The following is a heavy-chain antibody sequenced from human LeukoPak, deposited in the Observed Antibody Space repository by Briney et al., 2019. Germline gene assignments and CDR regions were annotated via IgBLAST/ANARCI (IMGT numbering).Heavy chain of an antibody. CDR2: ISGSGGTT. CDR3: ARDTTVTSYYYYYYYMDV. Sequence: GGSLRLSCAASGFTFSSYATSWVRQAPGKGLEWVSAISGSGGTTYYADSVKGRFTISRDNAKNSLYLQMNSLRAEDTAVYYCARDTTVTSYYYYYYYMDVWGKGTTVTVSS. J-gene: IGHJ6*03. D-gene: IGHD4-17*01. CDR1: GFTFSSYA. V-gene: IGHV3-23*01.